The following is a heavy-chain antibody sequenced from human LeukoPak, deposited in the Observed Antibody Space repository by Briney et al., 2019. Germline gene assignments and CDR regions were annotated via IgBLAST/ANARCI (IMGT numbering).Heavy chain of an antibody. D-gene: IGHD3-16*02. CDR1: QYNFTSYY. CDR3: ARDIPYEVTFGGVTVMGSSVLDY. V-gene: IGHV1-46*01. Sequence: GASVKVSCKASQYNFTSYYIHWVRQAPGQGLEWMGIINPSGGSTSYAQKFQGRVTMTRDTSTTTVYIELSSLRSEDTAVYYCARDIPYEVTFGGVTVMGSSVLDYWGQGTLVTVSS. J-gene: IGHJ4*02. CDR2: INPSGGST.